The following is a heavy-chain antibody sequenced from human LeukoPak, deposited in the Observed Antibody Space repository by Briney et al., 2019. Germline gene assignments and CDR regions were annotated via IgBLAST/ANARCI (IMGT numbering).Heavy chain of an antibody. CDR2: IIPILGIA. CDR1: GGTFSSYA. CDR3: ARGVWYSGYDYDYYGMDV. D-gene: IGHD5-12*01. J-gene: IGHJ6*02. Sequence: GASVKVSCKASGGTFSSYAISWVRQAPGQGLEWMGRIIPILGIANYAQKFQGRVTITADKSTSTAYMELSSLRSEDTAVYYCARGVWYSGYDYDYYGMDVWGQGTTVTVSS. V-gene: IGHV1-69*04.